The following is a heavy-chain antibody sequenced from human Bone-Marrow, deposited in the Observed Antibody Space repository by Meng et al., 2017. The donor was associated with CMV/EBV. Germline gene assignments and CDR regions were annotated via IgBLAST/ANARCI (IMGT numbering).Heavy chain of an antibody. CDR3: AWRVYPKDDY. CDR1: GFNLGSSA. D-gene: IGHD2-2*01. J-gene: IGHJ4*02. V-gene: IGHV3-23*01. CDR2: ISGSGGST. Sequence: HYCAASGFNLGSSAMRWGRQAPGKGLEWVSAISGSGGSTYYADSVKGRFTISRDNSKNTLYLQMNSLRAEDTAVYYCAWRVYPKDDYWGQGTLVTVSS.